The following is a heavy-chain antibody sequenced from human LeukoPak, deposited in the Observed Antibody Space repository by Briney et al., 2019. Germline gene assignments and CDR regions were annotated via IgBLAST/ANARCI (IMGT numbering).Heavy chain of an antibody. Sequence: PGRSLRLSCAASGFTFSIYWMSWVRQAPGKGLEWVASIKGDGGEIHYVDSVKGRFTISRDNAKNSLYLQMNSLRAEDTAVYYCETYSAFDIWGHGTMVPVSS. D-gene: IGHD2-21*01. CDR2: IKGDGGEI. J-gene: IGHJ3*02. V-gene: IGHV3-7*02. CDR3: ETYSAFDI. CDR1: GFTFSIYW.